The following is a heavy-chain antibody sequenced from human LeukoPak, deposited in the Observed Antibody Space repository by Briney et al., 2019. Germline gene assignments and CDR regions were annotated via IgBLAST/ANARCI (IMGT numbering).Heavy chain of an antibody. Sequence: SETLSLTCTVSGGSISSSSYYWSWIRQPPGKGLEWIGYIYYSGSTNYNPSLKSRVTISVDTSKNQFSLKLSSVTAADTAVYYCARPREALNWYFDLWGRGTLVTVSS. J-gene: IGHJ2*01. V-gene: IGHV4-61*05. D-gene: IGHD4/OR15-4a*01. CDR3: ARPREALNWYFDL. CDR1: GGSISSSSYY. CDR2: IYYSGST.